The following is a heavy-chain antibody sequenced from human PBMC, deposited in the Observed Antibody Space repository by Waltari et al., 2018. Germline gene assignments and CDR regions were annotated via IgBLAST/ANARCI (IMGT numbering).Heavy chain of an antibody. Sequence: WWSWVRQSPQKGLEWLGQVHHSGKTNYNPSFASRVTVSVDTSNNQFSLRLTSATAADTAIYYCARDRGRGIYLDTWGPGTLVTVPP. J-gene: IGHJ5*02. D-gene: IGHD1-26*01. V-gene: IGHV4-4*02. CDR1: W. CDR2: VHHSGKT. CDR3: ARDRGRGIYLDT.